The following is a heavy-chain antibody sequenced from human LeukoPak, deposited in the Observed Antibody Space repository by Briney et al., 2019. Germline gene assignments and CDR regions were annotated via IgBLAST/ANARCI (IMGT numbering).Heavy chain of an antibody. Sequence: GVSLRLSCAASGFTFSSYAMHWVRQAPGKGLEWVAVISYDGSNKYYADSVKGRFTISRDNSKNTLYLQMNSLRAEDTAVYYCARGLRGTKDSKLRFLGGGLNWFDPWGQGTLVTVSS. CDR3: ARGLRGTKDSKLRFLGGGLNWFDP. CDR1: GFTFSSYA. D-gene: IGHD3-3*01. J-gene: IGHJ5*02. CDR2: ISYDGSNK. V-gene: IGHV3-30-3*01.